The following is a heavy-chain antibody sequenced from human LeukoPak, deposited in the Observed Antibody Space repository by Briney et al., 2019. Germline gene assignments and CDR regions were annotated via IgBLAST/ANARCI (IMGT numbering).Heavy chain of an antibody. V-gene: IGHV1-2*02. Sequence: ASVKVSCKASGYTFTGYYMHWVRQAPGQGLEWMGWINPNSGGTNYAQKFQGRVTMTRDTSISTAYMELSSLRSEDTAVYYCARGPPRVVVPPNWFDPWGQGTLVTVSS. CDR3: ARGPPRVVVPPNWFDP. CDR2: INPNSGGT. D-gene: IGHD2-15*01. CDR1: GYTFTGYY. J-gene: IGHJ5*02.